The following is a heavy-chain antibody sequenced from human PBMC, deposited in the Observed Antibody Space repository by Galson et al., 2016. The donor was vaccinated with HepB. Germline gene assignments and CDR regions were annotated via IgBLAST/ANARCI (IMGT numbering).Heavy chain of an antibody. CDR1: GFSFRTHS. CDR3: ARWGDDYNPYYYGLDV. J-gene: IGHJ6*02. V-gene: IGHV3-21*06. Sequence: SLRLSCAASGFSFRTHSLNWVRQAPGKGLEWVSSISSRSLHIYYADSLRGRFTISRDDAKNSLYLQMDSLRDEDTAVYYCARWGDDYNPYYYGLDVWGQGTTVTVSS. CDR2: ISSRSLHI. D-gene: IGHD5-24*01.